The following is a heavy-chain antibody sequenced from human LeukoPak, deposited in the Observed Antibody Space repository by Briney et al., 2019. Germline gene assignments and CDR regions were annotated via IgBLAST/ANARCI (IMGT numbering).Heavy chain of an antibody. CDR1: GFTFSSYG. V-gene: IGHV3-23*01. D-gene: IGHD2-15*01. CDR3: AKSVVAATEHDAFDI. J-gene: IGHJ3*02. CDR2: ISGSGGST. Sequence: GGSLRLSCAASGFTFSSYGMSWVRQAPGKGLEWVSAISGSGGSTYYADSVKGRFTISRDNSKNTLYLQMNSLRAEDMALYYCAKSVVAATEHDAFDIWGQGTMVTVSS.